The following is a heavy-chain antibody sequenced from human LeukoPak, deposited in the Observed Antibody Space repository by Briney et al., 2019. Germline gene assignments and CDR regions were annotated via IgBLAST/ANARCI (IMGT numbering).Heavy chain of an antibody. J-gene: IGHJ4*02. CDR3: ARQGSGWSGAFDF. D-gene: IGHD6-19*01. V-gene: IGHV4-39*01. CDR2: IYYSGTT. Sequence: ASETLSLTCTVSGGSIKSSSYYWGWIRQPPGKGLEWIANIYYSGTTYYNPSLKSRVTTSVDTSKNHFSLRLNSVTAADTAAYYCARQGSGWSGAFDFWGQGTLITVSS. CDR1: GGSIKSSSYY.